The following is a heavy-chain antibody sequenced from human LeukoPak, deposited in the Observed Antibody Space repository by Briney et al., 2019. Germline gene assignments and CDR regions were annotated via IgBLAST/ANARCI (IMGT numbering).Heavy chain of an antibody. CDR1: GYTFTSYY. CDR2: IYPSGGST. Sequence: ASVKVSCKASGYTFTSYYIHWVRQAPGLGLEWMGVIYPSGGSTTYAQRFQGRVTMTRDTSSSTVYMELSSLRSEDTAVYYCARYYYFDYWGQGTRVTVSS. J-gene: IGHJ4*02. CDR3: ARYYYFDY. V-gene: IGHV1-46*01.